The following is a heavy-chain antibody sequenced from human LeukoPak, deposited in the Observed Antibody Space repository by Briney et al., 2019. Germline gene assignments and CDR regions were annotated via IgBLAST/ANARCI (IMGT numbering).Heavy chain of an antibody. J-gene: IGHJ3*02. D-gene: IGHD3-10*01. Sequence: GTSLRLSCAASGFTFSSYVMSWVRQAPGKGLEWVSGISGSGATTYFADSVRGRFTISRDSSKNTLYLRMNSLRAEDTAVYYCARDQRYYGSGSDAFDIWGQGTMVTVSS. CDR1: GFTFSSYV. CDR2: ISGSGATT. CDR3: ARDQRYYGSGSDAFDI. V-gene: IGHV3-23*01.